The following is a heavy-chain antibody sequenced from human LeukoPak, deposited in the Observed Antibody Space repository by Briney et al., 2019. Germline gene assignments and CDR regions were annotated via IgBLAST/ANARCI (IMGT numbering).Heavy chain of an antibody. CDR2: ISSSGSTI. Sequence: GGSLRLSCAAPGFIFSDYYMSWIRQAPGKGLEWVSYISSSGSTIYYADSVKGRFTISRDNSKNTLYLQMNSLRAEDTAVYYCAKPGMLRFDAFDIWGQGTMVTVSS. CDR1: GFIFSDYY. J-gene: IGHJ3*02. V-gene: IGHV3-11*04. CDR3: AKPGMLRFDAFDI. D-gene: IGHD5-12*01.